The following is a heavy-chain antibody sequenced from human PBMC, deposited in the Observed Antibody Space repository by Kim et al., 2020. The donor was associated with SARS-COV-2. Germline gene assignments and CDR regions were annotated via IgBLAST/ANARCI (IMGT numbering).Heavy chain of an antibody. CDR3: ARGPPSYYYAMDV. CDR2: IYTSGST. Sequence: SETLSLTCTVSGGSISSYYWTWIRQPAGKGLEWIGRIYTSGSTNYNPSLKSRVTVSVDTSKNQVSLNLSSVTAADTAVYYCARGPPSYYYAMDVWGQGTTVTVSS. V-gene: IGHV4-4*07. CDR1: GGSISSYY. J-gene: IGHJ6*02.